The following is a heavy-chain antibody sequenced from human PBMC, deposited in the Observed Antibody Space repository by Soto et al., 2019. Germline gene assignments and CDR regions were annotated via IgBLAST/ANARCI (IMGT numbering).Heavy chain of an antibody. D-gene: IGHD3-10*01. Sequence: QVQLQESGPGLVKPSQTLSLTCTVSGDSISSDYYWSWIRQYPGKGLAWIGYIYYRGSIYYNPSLKSRATISVDTSNNQFSLKLNSVTAADTAVYYCARFAWEVRELPFFDSWGQGTLVTVSS. CDR3: ARFAWEVRELPFFDS. J-gene: IGHJ4*02. CDR1: GDSISSDYY. CDR2: IYYRGSI. V-gene: IGHV4-31*03.